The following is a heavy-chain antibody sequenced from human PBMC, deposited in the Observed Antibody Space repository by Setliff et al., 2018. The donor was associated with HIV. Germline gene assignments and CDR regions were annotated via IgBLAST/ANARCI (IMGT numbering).Heavy chain of an antibody. V-gene: IGHV3-48*01. CDR3: AKEVLEIAVAAS. D-gene: IGHD6-19*01. Sequence: GGSLRLSCEVSGVSLTNYGMIWVRQAPGKELEWISYRGSAGTFIYYADSVKDRFIISRDNAKNTMYLQMNSLRAEDTAVYYCAKEVLEIAVAASWGQGTLVTVSS. J-gene: IGHJ4*02. CDR2: RGSAGTFI. CDR1: GVSLTNYG.